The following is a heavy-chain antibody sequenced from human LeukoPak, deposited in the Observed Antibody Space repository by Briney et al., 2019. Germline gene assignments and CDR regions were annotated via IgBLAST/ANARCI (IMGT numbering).Heavy chain of an antibody. CDR3: TRALSGDY. Sequence: GGSLRLSCAASGFTFSGSAMHWVRQASGKGLEWVGRIRSKANSYATAYAASVKGRFTISRDDSKNTAYLQMNILKTEDTAVYYCTRALSGDYWGQGTLVTVSS. J-gene: IGHJ4*02. D-gene: IGHD1-14*01. CDR1: GFTFSGSA. CDR2: IRSKANSYAT. V-gene: IGHV3-73*01.